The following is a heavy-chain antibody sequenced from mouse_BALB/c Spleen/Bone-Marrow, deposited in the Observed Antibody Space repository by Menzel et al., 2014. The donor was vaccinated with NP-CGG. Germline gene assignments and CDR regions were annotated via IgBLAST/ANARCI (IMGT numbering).Heavy chain of an antibody. V-gene: IGHV3-1*02. CDR3: TKRQIHYYGYYFDY. CDR1: GYSITSGYS. CDR2: IQYSGST. D-gene: IGHD1-2*01. Sequence: EVKLMESGPDLVKPSQSLSLPCTVTGYSITSGYSWHWIRQFPVNQLEWMGYIQYSGSTNYNPSLKSRISITRDTSKNQFFLQLKSVTTEDTATYYCTKRQIHYYGYYFDYWCQGTTLTVSS. J-gene: IGHJ2*01.